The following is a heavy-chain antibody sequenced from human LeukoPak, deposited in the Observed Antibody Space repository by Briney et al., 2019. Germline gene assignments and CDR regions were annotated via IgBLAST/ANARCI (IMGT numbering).Heavy chain of an antibody. J-gene: IGHJ4*02. CDR1: GFTFSSYW. CDR3: ARAVAGTPIDY. CDR2: IEQDASGK. Sequence: GGSLRLSCAASGFTFSSYWMSWVRQAPGKGLEWVANIEQDASGKNYVDSVKGRCTISRDNAKNSLYLQMNSLRAEDTAVYYCARAVAGTPIDYWGQGTLVTVSS. D-gene: IGHD6-19*01. V-gene: IGHV3-7*02.